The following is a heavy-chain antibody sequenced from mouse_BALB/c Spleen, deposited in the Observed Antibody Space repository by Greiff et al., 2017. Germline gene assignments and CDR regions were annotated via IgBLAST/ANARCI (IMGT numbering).Heavy chain of an antibody. CDR1: GYTFTDYN. J-gene: IGHJ3*01. D-gene: IGHD2-4*01. Sequence: VQLKESGPELVKPGASVKIPCKASGYTFTDYNMDWVKQSHGKSLEWIGDINPNNGGTIYNQKFKGKATLTVDKSSSTAYMELRSLTSEDTAVYYCARDDYDAWFAYWGQGTLVTVSA. CDR2: INPNNGGT. CDR3: ARDDYDAWFAY. V-gene: IGHV1-18*01.